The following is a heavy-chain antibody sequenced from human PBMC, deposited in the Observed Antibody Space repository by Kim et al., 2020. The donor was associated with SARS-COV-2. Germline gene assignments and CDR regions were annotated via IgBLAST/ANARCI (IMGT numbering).Heavy chain of an antibody. CDR1: GFIFDDYA. CDR2: ISWNSGSI. Sequence: GGSLRLSCAASGFIFDDYAMHWVRQAPGKGLEWVSGISWNSGSIGYADSVKGRFTISRDNAKNSLYLQMNSLRAEDTALYYCAKDTIAVAPGMDVWGQGT. D-gene: IGHD6-13*01. J-gene: IGHJ6*02. CDR3: AKDTIAVAPGMDV. V-gene: IGHV3-9*01.